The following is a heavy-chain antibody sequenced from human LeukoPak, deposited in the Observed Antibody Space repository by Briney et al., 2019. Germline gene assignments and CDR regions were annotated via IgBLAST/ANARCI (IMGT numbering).Heavy chain of an antibody. CDR1: GFTFSSYG. CDR3: AKSGLNRFDY. V-gene: IGHV3-48*01. D-gene: IGHD2-15*01. CDR2: ISSSSSTI. Sequence: LTGGSLRLSCAASGFTFSSYGINWVRQAPGKGLEWVSYISSSSSTIYYADSAKGRFTISRDNSKNTLYLQMNSLRAEDTAVYYCAKSGLNRFDYWGQGTLVTVSS. J-gene: IGHJ4*02.